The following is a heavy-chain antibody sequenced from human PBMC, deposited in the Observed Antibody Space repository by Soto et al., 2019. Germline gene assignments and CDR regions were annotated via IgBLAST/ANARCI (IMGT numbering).Heavy chain of an antibody. CDR3: AREILGGPDVGYYYYYMDV. CDR2: ISAYNGNT. J-gene: IGHJ6*03. Sequence: ASVKVSCKASGYTFTSYGISWVRQAPGQGLERMGWISAYNGNTNYAQKLQGRVTMTTDTSTSTAYMELRSLRSDDTAVYYCAREILGGPDVGYYYYYMDVWGKGTTVTVSS. V-gene: IGHV1-18*01. D-gene: IGHD3-16*01. CDR1: GYTFTSYG.